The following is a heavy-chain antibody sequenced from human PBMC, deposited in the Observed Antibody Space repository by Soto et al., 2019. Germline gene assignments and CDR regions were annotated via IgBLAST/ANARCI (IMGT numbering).Heavy chain of an antibody. CDR3: ASSTLGYCSGGSCQTVGAFDI. Sequence: GSLRLSCAASGFTFSSYSMNWVRQAPGKGLEWVSYISSSSSTIYYADSVKGRFTISRDNAKNSLYLQMNSLRAEDTAVYYCASSTLGYCSGGSCQTVGAFDIWGQGTMVTVSS. CDR1: GFTFSSYS. CDR2: ISSSSSTI. D-gene: IGHD2-15*01. V-gene: IGHV3-48*01. J-gene: IGHJ3*02.